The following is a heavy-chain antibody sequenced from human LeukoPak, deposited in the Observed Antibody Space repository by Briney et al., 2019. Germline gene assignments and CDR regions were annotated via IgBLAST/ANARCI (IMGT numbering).Heavy chain of an antibody. CDR3: ARGGVRFLEWHPFDY. CDR2: ISAYNGNT. J-gene: IGHJ4*02. CDR1: GYTFTSYG. V-gene: IGHV1-18*01. Sequence: ASVKVSCKASGYTFTSYGISWVRQAPGQGLEWMGWISAYNGNTNYAQKLQGRVTMTTDTSTGTAHMELRSLRSDDTAVYYCARGGVRFLEWHPFDYWGQGTLVTVSS. D-gene: IGHD3-3*01.